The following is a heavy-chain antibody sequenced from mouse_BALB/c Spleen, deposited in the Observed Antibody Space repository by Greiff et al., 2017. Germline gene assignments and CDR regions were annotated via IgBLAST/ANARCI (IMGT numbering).Heavy chain of an antibody. D-gene: IGHD2-5*01. V-gene: IGHV3-2*02. CDR2: ISYSGST. CDR1: GYSITSDYA. Sequence: EVKLLESGPGLVKPSQSLSLTCTVTGYSITSDYAWNWIRQFPGNKLEWMGYISYSGSTSYNPSLKSRISITRDTSKNQFFLQLNSVTTEDTATYYCARSGYSTFDYWGQGTTLTVSS. J-gene: IGHJ2*01. CDR3: ARSGYSTFDY.